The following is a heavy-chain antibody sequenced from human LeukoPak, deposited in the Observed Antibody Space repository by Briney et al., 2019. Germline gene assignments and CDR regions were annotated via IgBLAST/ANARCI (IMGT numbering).Heavy chain of an antibody. J-gene: IGHJ4*02. V-gene: IGHV3-7*01. CDR2: IKQDGTDN. CDR1: GFTFSSYW. D-gene: IGHD1-14*01. Sequence: GGSLRLSCAASGFTFSSYWMSWVRQAPGKGLEWVATIKQDGTDNYYVDSVKGRFTISRDNARNSLYLQMNSLRAEDTAVYYCARDPEGPTTPENWGQGTLVTVSS. CDR3: ARDPEGPTTPEN.